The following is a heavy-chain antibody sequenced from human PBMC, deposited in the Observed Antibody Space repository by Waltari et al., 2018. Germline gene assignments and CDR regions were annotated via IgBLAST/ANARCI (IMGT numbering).Heavy chain of an antibody. CDR2: INPSFGTA. Sequence: QVQLVQSGAEAKKPGASVKVSCNASGYPFTGYYLHWVRQAPGQGLEWMGRINPSFGTANYAQKFQGRVTITTDESTSTAYMELSSLRSEDTAVYYCARGGGGYYYDSSGALDYWGQGTLVTVSS. J-gene: IGHJ4*02. CDR3: ARGGGGYYYDSSGALDY. V-gene: IGHV1-69*01. CDR1: GYPFTGYY. D-gene: IGHD3-22*01.